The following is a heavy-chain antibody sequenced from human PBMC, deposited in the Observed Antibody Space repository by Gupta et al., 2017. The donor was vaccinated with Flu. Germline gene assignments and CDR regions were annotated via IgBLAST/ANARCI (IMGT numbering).Heavy chain of an antibody. V-gene: IGHV3-23*01. CDR1: GFTFSSYA. CDR2: ISGSGGST. CDR3: AKDYFLERRFSLDAFDI. D-gene: IGHD1-1*01. J-gene: IGHJ3*02. Sequence: EVQLLESGGGLVQPGGSLRLSCAASGFTFSSYAMSWVRQAPGKGLEWVSAISGSGGSTYYADSVKGRFTISRDNSKNTLYLQMNSLRAEDTAVYYCAKDYFLERRFSLDAFDIWGQGTMVTVSS.